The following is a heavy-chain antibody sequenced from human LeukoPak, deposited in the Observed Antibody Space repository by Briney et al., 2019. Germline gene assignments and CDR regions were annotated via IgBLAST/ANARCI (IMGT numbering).Heavy chain of an antibody. Sequence: ASVKVSCKASGYTFTRYGISWVRQAPGQGLEWMGWTSAYNGNTNYAQKFQGRVTMTTDTSTSTIYMELRSLRTDDTDVYYWAREPPPPDISSSWYKINWFDPWGQGTLVTVSS. D-gene: IGHD6-13*01. CDR3: AREPPPPDISSSWYKINWFDP. J-gene: IGHJ5*02. V-gene: IGHV1-18*01. CDR2: TSAYNGNT. CDR1: GYTFTRYG.